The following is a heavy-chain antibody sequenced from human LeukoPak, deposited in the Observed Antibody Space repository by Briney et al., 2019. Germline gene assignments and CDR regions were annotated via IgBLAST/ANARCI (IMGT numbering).Heavy chain of an antibody. CDR3: ARGPGTSFDY. CDR2: ISYDGSNK. V-gene: IGHV3-30*19. Sequence: GGSLRLSCAASGFTFSSYGMHWVRQAPGKGLEWVAVISYDGSNKYYADSVKGRFTISRDNSKNTLYLQVNSLRAEDTAVYYCARGPGTSFDYWGQGTLVTVSS. CDR1: GFTFSSYG. D-gene: IGHD1-7*01. J-gene: IGHJ4*02.